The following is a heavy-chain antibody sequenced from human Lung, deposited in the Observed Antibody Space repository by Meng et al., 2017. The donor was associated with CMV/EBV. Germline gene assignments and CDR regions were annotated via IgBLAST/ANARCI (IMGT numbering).Heavy chain of an antibody. CDR3: ARDWSGSDDY. CDR2: INEYGSRT. J-gene: IGHJ4*02. V-gene: IGHV3-74*01. Sequence: GESLKISCAASGFTLSRYWMHWVRQAPGKGLVWVSRINEYGSRTDYADSVKGRFTIFRDNAKNTLYLQMDSLRAEDTAVYYCARDWSGSDDYWAQGTVVTVSS. D-gene: IGHD1-26*01. CDR1: GFTLSRYW.